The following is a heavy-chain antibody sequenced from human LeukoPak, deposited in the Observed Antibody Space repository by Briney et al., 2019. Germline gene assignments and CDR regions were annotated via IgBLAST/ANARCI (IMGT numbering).Heavy chain of an antibody. D-gene: IGHD6-19*01. J-gene: IGHJ4*02. CDR1: GFTFSSYG. V-gene: IGHV3-30*18. CDR2: ISYDGSNK. Sequence: GGSLRLSCAASGFTFSSYGMHWVRQAPGKGLEWVAVISYDGSNKYYADSVKGRFTISRDNSKNTLYLQMNSLRAEDTAVYYCAKDGSSGWPGLEGFDYWAREPWSPSPQ. CDR3: AKDGSSGWPGLEGFDY.